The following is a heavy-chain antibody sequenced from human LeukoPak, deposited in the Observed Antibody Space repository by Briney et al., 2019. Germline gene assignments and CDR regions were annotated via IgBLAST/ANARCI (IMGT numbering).Heavy chain of an antibody. Sequence: ASVKVSCKASGYTFNDYYMHWMRQAPGQGLEWMEWINPNSGGPIFAQKFQGRVTMTRDTSISTAYMELSSLRSDDTAMYYCARDGGQHLGVVDFWGQGTLVTVSS. V-gene: IGHV1-2*02. CDR1: GYTFNDYY. CDR2: INPNSGGP. D-gene: IGHD2-2*01. CDR3: ARDGGQHLGVVDF. J-gene: IGHJ4*02.